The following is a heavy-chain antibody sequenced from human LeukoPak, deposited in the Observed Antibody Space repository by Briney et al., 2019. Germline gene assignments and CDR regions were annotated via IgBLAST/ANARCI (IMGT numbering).Heavy chain of an antibody. Sequence: GGSLRLSCAASGFTFSSHTMTWVRQAPGMGLEWVSAISGSGDTTYYADSVKGRFTISRDNSKNTLYLQMNSLRAEDTAVYYCARNYGSGSYYSFYYMDVWGKGTMVTVSS. CDR1: GFTFSSHT. J-gene: IGHJ6*03. V-gene: IGHV3-23*01. D-gene: IGHD3-10*01. CDR3: ARNYGSGSYYSFYYMDV. CDR2: ISGSGDTT.